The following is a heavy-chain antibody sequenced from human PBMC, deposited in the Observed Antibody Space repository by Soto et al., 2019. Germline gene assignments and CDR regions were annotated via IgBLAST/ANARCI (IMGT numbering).Heavy chain of an antibody. J-gene: IGHJ6*02. D-gene: IGHD2-2*03. V-gene: IGHV1-69*01. CDR2: IIPIFVTA. CDR3: AGGYFSSTSCYPWEYYYYGMDV. CDR1: GGTFSSYA. Sequence: QVQLVQSGAEVKKPGSSVKVSCKASGGTFSSYAISWVRQAPGQGLEWMGGIIPIFVTANYAQKFQGRVTITAYDSTSTAYKELSSLRSEDTAVYYCAGGYFSSTSCYPWEYYYYGMDVWGQGTTVTVSS.